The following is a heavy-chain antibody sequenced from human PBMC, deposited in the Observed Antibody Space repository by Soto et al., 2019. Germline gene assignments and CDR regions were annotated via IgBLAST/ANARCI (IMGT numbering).Heavy chain of an antibody. V-gene: IGHV3-66*04. D-gene: IGHD5-18*01. J-gene: IGHJ4*02. CDR1: GVTVSSNY. Sequence: EVPLVESGGGLVQPGGSLRLSCAASGVTVSSNYMSWVRQAPGKGLEWVSVIYSGGSTYYAASVKGRFTISRDNSKNTLYLQMNSLRAEDTAVYYCARHGYNYGGGYFDYWGQGTLVTVSS. CDR2: IYSGGST. CDR3: ARHGYNYGGGYFDY.